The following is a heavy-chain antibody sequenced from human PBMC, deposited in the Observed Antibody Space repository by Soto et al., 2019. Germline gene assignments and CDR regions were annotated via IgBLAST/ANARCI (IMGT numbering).Heavy chain of an antibody. CDR1: GGSISSGGYY. Sequence: SSETLSLTCTVSGGSISSGGYYWSWIRQHPGKGLEWIGYIYYSGSTYYNPSLKSRVTISVDTSKNQFSLKLSSVTAADTAVYYCARAARVAYFDYWGQGTLVTVSS. CDR2: IYYSGST. CDR3: ARAARVAYFDY. J-gene: IGHJ4*02. V-gene: IGHV4-31*03.